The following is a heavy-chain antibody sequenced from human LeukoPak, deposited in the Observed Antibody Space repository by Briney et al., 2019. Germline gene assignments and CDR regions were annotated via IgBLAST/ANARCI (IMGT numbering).Heavy chain of an antibody. Sequence: PGGSLRLSCAASGFTFSIYAMHWVRQAPGKGLEWVAVVSYDGSKRYYADSVKGRFTISRDNSENTLYLQMNSLRAEDTAVYYCAIRRGYTYGDDYWGQGTLVTVSS. CDR2: VSYDGSKR. J-gene: IGHJ4*02. V-gene: IGHV3-30-3*01. D-gene: IGHD5-18*01. CDR1: GFTFSIYA. CDR3: AIRRGYTYGDDY.